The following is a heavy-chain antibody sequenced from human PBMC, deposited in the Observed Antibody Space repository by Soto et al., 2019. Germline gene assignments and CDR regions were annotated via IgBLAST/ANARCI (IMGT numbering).Heavy chain of an antibody. D-gene: IGHD6-19*01. J-gene: IGHJ3*02. CDR2: INAEDGNT. V-gene: IGHV1-3*01. Sequence: ASVKVSCKASGYTFTSYAMHWVRQAPGQRLEWMGWINAEDGNTKYAQKFQGRVTMTRDTSTDTAYMEQSSLRSEDTAVYYCATDFRVGAVAGGIDAFDIWGQGTMVTVSS. CDR3: ATDFRVGAVAGGIDAFDI. CDR1: GYTFTSYA.